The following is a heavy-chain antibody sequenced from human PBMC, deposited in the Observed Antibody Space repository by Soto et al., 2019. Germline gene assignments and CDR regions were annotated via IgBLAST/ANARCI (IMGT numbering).Heavy chain of an antibody. V-gene: IGHV5-51*01. D-gene: IGHD2-2*01. Sequence: GGSLKISCNGSGYSFTSYWIGWVRQMPWKGLEWMGIIYPGDSDTRYSPSFQGQVTISADKSISTAYLQWSSLKASDTAMYYCARSESVVPAFDAFDIWGQGTMVTVSS. CDR1: GYSFTSYW. J-gene: IGHJ3*02. CDR3: ARSESVVPAFDAFDI. CDR2: IYPGDSDT.